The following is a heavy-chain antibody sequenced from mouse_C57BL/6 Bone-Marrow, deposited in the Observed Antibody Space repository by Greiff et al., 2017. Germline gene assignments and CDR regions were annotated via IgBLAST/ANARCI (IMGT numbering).Heavy chain of an antibody. V-gene: IGHV5-12*01. Sequence: EVKLLESGGGLVQPGGSLKLSCAASGFTFSDYYMYWVRQTPEKRLEWVAYISTGGGSTYYPDTVKGLFTISRDNAKNTLYLQMSRLKSEDTAMYYCARQDYYGSRSWFAYWGQGTLVTVSA. CDR2: ISTGGGST. D-gene: IGHD1-1*01. CDR1: GFTFSDYY. CDR3: ARQDYYGSRSWFAY. J-gene: IGHJ3*01.